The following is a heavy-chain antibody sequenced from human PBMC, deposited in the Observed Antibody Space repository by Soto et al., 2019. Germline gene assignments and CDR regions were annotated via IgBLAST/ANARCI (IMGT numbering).Heavy chain of an antibody. CDR1: GFTFSSYA. V-gene: IGHV3-66*01. CDR2: IYSGGSI. J-gene: IGHJ4*02. CDR3: ARDRRDGDTI. D-gene: IGHD3-3*01. Sequence: GGSLRLSCEASGFTFSSYAMHWFRQAPGKGLEWVSVIYSGGSIYYADSVQGRFTISRDNSKNTLYLQMYSLRAEDTAVYYCARDRRDGDTIWGQGALVTVSS.